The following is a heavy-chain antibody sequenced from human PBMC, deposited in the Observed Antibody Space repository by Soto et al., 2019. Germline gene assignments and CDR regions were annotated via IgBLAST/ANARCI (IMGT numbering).Heavy chain of an antibody. D-gene: IGHD6-13*01. V-gene: IGHV3-23*01. CDR2: ISGSGGSS. CDR3: AKVTKRAAAGRYEYYKYGMDV. CDR1: GFAFSTYA. Sequence: GGSLRLSCAASGFAFSTYAMTWVRQAPGKGLEWVSVISGSGGSSYYADSVKGRFTISRDNSKNTLFLQMNGLRAEDTAVYYCAKVTKRAAAGRYEYYKYGMDVWGQGTTVTVSS. J-gene: IGHJ6*02.